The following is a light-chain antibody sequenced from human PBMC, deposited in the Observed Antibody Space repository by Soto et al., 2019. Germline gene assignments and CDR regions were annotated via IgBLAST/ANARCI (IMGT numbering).Light chain of an antibody. V-gene: IGKV3-15*01. CDR2: GAS. CDR3: QQYNDWPPYS. CDR1: QSVSSN. Sequence: EVVMTQSPATLSVSPWERATLSCRASQSVSSNLAWYQQKPGQAPRLLIYGASTRATGIPARFSGRGSGTEFTLTISSLQSEDFAVYYCQQYNDWPPYSFGQGTKVDIK. J-gene: IGKJ2*03.